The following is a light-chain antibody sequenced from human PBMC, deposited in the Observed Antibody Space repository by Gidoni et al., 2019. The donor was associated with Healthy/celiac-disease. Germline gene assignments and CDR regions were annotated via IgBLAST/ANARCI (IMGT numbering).Light chain of an antibody. CDR3: QQYNNWLTWT. Sequence: SLPPGERATLSCRASQSVSSNLAWYQQKPGQAPRLLIYGASTRATGIPARFSGSGSGTEFTLTISSLQSEDFAVYYCQQYNNWLTWTFGQXTKVEIK. J-gene: IGKJ1*01. CDR1: QSVSSN. V-gene: IGKV3-15*01. CDR2: GAS.